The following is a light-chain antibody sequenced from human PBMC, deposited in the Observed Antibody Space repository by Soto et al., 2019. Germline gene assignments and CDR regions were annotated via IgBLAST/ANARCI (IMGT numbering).Light chain of an antibody. CDR2: GAS. CDR3: QQYNDWPRT. Sequence: VMTQSPATLSVSPGERATLSCRASQSVRSHLAWYQQQPCQAPRLLIFGASTRATGFPARFSGSESGAEFTLTISRLQSEDVAVYFCQQYNDWPRTFGGGTKVEIK. CDR1: QSVRSH. J-gene: IGKJ4*01. V-gene: IGKV3-15*01.